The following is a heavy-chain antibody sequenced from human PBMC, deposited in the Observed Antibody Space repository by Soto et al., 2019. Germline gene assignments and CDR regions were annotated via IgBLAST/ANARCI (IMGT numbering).Heavy chain of an antibody. Sequence: TLSLTCAVSSGSISSSTWWTWVRQPPGKGLEWIGETHHIGNTNYNPSLESRVTISLDKSKDQFSLKLTSVTAADTAVYYYAGRQYLASFDSWSQGTLVTVSS. D-gene: IGHD2-2*01. CDR1: SGSISSSTW. CDR2: THHIGNT. J-gene: IGHJ4*02. CDR3: AGRQYLASFDS. V-gene: IGHV4-4*02.